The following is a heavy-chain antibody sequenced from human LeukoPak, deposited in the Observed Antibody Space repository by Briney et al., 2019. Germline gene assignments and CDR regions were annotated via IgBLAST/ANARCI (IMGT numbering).Heavy chain of an antibody. CDR3: ARDLCSGGSCYSGYFDY. CDR2: ISSSGSTI. V-gene: IGHV3-48*03. Sequence: GSLRLSRAASGFTFSSYEMNWVRQAPGKGLEWVSYISSSGSTIYYADSVKGRFTISRDNAKNSLYLQMNSLRAEDTAVYYCARDLCSGGSCYSGYFDYWGRGTLVTVSS. CDR1: GFTFSSYE. J-gene: IGHJ4*02. D-gene: IGHD2-15*01.